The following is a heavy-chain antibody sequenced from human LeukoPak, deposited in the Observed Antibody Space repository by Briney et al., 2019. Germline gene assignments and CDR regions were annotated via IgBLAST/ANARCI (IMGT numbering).Heavy chain of an antibody. CDR3: ARALGGGSPDWFDP. J-gene: IGHJ5*02. V-gene: IGHV4-59*13. CDR2: IYYSGST. D-gene: IGHD2-15*01. Sequence: SETLSLTCTVSGDSISSYYGSWVRQPPGKVLEWIGYIYYSGSTNYNPSLKSRVTISVDTSKNQFSLKLSSVTAADTAVYYCARALGGGSPDWFDPWGQGTLVTVSS. CDR1: GDSISSYY.